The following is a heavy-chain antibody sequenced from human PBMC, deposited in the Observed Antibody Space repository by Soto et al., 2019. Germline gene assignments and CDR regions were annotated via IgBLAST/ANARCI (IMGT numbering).Heavy chain of an antibody. CDR3: ARVNPTVTTVDY. CDR2: IYYSGST. CDR1: GGSISSGDYY. Sequence: SETLCLTCTVSGGSISSGDYYWSWIRQPPGKGLEWIGYIYYSGSTYYNPSLKSRVTISVDTSKNQFSLKLSSVTAADTAVYYCARVNPTVTTVDYWGQGTLVTVSS. D-gene: IGHD4-17*01. J-gene: IGHJ4*02. V-gene: IGHV4-30-4*01.